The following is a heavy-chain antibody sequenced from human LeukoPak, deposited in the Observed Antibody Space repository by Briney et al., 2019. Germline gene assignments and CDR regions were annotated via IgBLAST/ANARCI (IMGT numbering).Heavy chain of an antibody. CDR2: INPSGGST. Sequence: ASVKVSCKASGYTFTSYYMHWVRQAPGQGLEWMGIINPSGGSTSYAQKFQGRVTMTRDTSTSTVYMELSSLRSEDTAVYYCARQFSLRFYDFWTGFYPVDYWGQGSLVSVSS. D-gene: IGHD3-3*01. CDR1: GYTFTSYY. V-gene: IGHV1-46*01. J-gene: IGHJ4*02. CDR3: ARQFSLRFYDFWTGFYPVDY.